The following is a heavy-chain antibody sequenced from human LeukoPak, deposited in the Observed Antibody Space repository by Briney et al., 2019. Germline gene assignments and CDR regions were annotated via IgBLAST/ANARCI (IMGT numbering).Heavy chain of an antibody. J-gene: IGHJ3*02. V-gene: IGHV4-4*07. D-gene: IGHD1-26*01. Sequence: SETLSLTCTVSGGSISSYYWSWIRQPAGKGLEWIGRIYTSGSTNYNPSLKSRVTMSVDTSKNQFSLKLSSVTAADTAVYYCARVDRNVGSGSCWDDAFDIWGQGTMVTVSS. CDR1: GGSISSYY. CDR3: ARVDRNVGSGSCWDDAFDI. CDR2: IYTSGST.